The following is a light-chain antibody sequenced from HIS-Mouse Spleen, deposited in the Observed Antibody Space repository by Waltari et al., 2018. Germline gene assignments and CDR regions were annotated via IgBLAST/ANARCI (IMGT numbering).Light chain of an antibody. V-gene: IGLV1-47*01. Sequence: QSVLTQPPSASGTPGQRVTISCSGRSSTIGRNYVYCYQQLPGTAPKLLIYRNNQRPSGVPDRFSGSKSGTSASLAISGLRSEDEADYYCAAWDDSLSGPVFGGGTKLTVL. J-gene: IGLJ3*02. CDR1: SSTIGRNY. CDR2: RNN. CDR3: AAWDDSLSGPV.